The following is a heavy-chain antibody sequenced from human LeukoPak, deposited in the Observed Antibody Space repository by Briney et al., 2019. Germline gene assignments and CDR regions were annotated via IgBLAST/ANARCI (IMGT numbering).Heavy chain of an antibody. CDR1: GFTFSSYA. CDR3: ATSPNDYGPLYYFDY. J-gene: IGHJ4*02. D-gene: IGHD4-17*01. Sequence: GGSLRLSCAASGFTFSSYAMSWVRQAPGKGLEWVSAISGSGGSTYYADSVKGRFTISRDNSKNTLYLQMNSLRAEDTAVYYCATSPNDYGPLYYFDYWGQGTLVTVSS. V-gene: IGHV3-23*01. CDR2: ISGSGGST.